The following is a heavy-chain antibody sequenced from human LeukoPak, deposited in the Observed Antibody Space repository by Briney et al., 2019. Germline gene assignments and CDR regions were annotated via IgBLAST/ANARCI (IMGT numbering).Heavy chain of an antibody. D-gene: IGHD6-13*01. CDR1: GFTFSSYA. J-gene: IGHJ3*02. Sequence: GGSLRLSCAASGFTFSSYAMSWVRQAPGKGLEWVSGISWDSVNIAYSDSVKGRFTISKNNAKNSLYLQMNSLRVEDTAFYYCAKGVYSSSRDDAFDIWGQGTMVTVSS. V-gene: IGHV3-9*01. CDR2: ISWDSVNI. CDR3: AKGVYSSSRDDAFDI.